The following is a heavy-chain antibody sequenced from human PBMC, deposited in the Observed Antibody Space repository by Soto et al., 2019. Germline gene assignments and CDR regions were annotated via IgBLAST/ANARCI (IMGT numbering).Heavy chain of an antibody. V-gene: IGHV3-21*01. CDR3: VKDEGIEAMDV. CDR1: GFTFSSYE. J-gene: IGHJ6*02. Sequence: GGSLILSCAASGFTFSSYEMNWVRQAPGKGLEWVASITSSGSYVYYADSVKGRFSASRDNAKNSLSLQMDSLRPDDTAIYFCVKDEGIEAMDVWGQGITVTVSS. D-gene: IGHD3-3*02. CDR2: ITSSGSYV.